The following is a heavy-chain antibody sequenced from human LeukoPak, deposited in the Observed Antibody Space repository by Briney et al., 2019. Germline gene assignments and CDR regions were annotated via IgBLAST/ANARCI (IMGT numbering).Heavy chain of an antibody. V-gene: IGHV4-34*01. Sequence: SETLSLTCAVYGGSFSGYYWSWIRQPLGKGLEWIGEINDSGSTNYNPSLKSRVTISVDTSKNQFSLKLSSVTAADTAVYYCARRPTKRYSYSDYWGQGTLVTVSS. CDR3: ARRPTKRYSYSDY. J-gene: IGHJ4*02. CDR2: INDSGST. D-gene: IGHD5-18*01. CDR1: GGSFSGYY.